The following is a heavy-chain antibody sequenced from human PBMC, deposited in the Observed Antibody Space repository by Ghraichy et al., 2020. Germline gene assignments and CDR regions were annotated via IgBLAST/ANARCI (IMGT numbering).Heavy chain of an antibody. Sequence: GGSLRLSCAASGFTFSSYAMSWVRQAPGKGLEWVSAISGSGGSTYYADSVKGRFTISRDNSKNTLYLQMNSLRAEDTAVYYCAKEAEAYYYYYYGMDVWGQGTTVTVSS. CDR2: ISGSGGST. CDR3: AKEAEAYYYYYYGMDV. CDR1: GFTFSSYA. D-gene: IGHD1-14*01. V-gene: IGHV3-23*01. J-gene: IGHJ6*02.